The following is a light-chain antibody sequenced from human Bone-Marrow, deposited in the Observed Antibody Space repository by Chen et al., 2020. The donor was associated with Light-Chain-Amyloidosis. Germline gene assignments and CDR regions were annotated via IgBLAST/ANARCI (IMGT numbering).Light chain of an antibody. CDR2: RDT. CDR1: DLPTKY. J-gene: IGLJ2*01. Sequence: SYALTQPPSVSVSPGQTARLTCSGDDLPTKYAYWYQQKPGQAPVLVINRDTERPSGISERFSGSSSGTTATLTISGVQAEDEADYHCQSADSSGTYEVIFGGGTKLTVL. V-gene: IGLV3-25*03. CDR3: QSADSSGTYEVI.